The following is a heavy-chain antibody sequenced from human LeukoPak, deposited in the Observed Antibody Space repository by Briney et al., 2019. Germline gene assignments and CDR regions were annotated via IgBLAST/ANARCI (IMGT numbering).Heavy chain of an antibody. J-gene: IGHJ4*02. D-gene: IGHD6-19*01. CDR2: INPDGSTT. Sequence: GGSLRLSCAASGFTFITYWMHWVRQAPGKGLVWVSRINPDGSTTSYADSVKGRFTVSRDNAKNTLYLQMNSLRAEDTAVYYCARVSIGWYHFDYWGQGTLVTVSS. V-gene: IGHV3-74*01. CDR1: GFTFITYW. CDR3: ARVSIGWYHFDY.